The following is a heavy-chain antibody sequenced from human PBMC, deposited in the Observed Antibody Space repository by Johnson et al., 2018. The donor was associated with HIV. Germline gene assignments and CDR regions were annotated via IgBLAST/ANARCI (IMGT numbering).Heavy chain of an antibody. D-gene: IGHD3-10*01. CDR2: IKSKTDGGTT. CDR3: ASPKTPTRVVRGAFDI. Sequence: VQLVESGGGLVQPGGSLRLSCAASGFTFSNAWMSWVRQAPGKGLEWVGRIKSKTDGGTTDYAAPVKGRFTISRDDSNNTLYLQMNSLKTEDTAVYYCASPKTPTRVVRGAFDIWGQGTMVTVSS. J-gene: IGHJ3*02. V-gene: IGHV3-15*01. CDR1: GFTFSNAW.